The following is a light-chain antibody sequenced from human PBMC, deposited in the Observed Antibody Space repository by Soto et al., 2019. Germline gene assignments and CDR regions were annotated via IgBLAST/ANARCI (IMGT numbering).Light chain of an antibody. CDR1: QSVNSN. V-gene: IGKV3-11*01. Sequence: EIVLTQSPATLSLSPGERATLSCRASQSVNSNLAWYQQKPGQAPRLLIFDASNRATGIPARFSGSGSGPDFTLTISSLEPEDFAVYYCQQRSNWPPYTFGQGTKLEIK. CDR2: DAS. J-gene: IGKJ2*01. CDR3: QQRSNWPPYT.